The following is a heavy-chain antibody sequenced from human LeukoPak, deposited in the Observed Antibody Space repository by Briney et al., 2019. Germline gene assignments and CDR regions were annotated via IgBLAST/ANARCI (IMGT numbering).Heavy chain of an antibody. V-gene: IGHV1-2*04. CDR2: INPNSGGT. CDR1: GYTCTGYY. D-gene: IGHD3-22*01. CDR3: ARAPGTYYYDSSGYYGGVYGMDV. J-gene: IGHJ6*02. Sequence: GASVKVSCRASGYTCTGYYMHWVRQAPGQGLEWMGWINPNSGGTNYAQKFQGWVTMTRDTSISTAYMELSRLRSDDTAVYYCARAPGTYYYDSSGYYGGVYGMDVWGQRTTVTVSS.